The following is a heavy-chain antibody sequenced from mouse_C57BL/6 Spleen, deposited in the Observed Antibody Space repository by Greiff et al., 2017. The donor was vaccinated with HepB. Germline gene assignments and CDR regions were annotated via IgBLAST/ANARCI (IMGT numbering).Heavy chain of an antibody. V-gene: IGHV5-4*01. CDR3: AREAYDSNYGFAY. D-gene: IGHD2-5*01. J-gene: IGHJ3*01. CDR1: GFTFSSYA. CDR2: ISDGGSYT. Sequence: EVMLVESGGGLVKPGGSLKLSCAASGFTFSSYAMSWVRQTPEKRLEWVATISDGGSYTYYPDNVKGRFTISRDNAKNNLYLQMSHLKSEDTAMYYCAREAYDSNYGFAYWGQGTLVTVSA.